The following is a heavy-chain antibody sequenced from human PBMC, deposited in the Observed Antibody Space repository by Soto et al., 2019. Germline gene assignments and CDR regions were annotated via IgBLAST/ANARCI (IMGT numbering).Heavy chain of an antibody. V-gene: IGHV3-33*01. J-gene: IGHJ6*02. CDR1: GFNFNNYG. Sequence: QVQLVESGGGVVQPGRSLRLSCAASGFNFNNYGMHWVRQAPGKGLEWVAVIWNDGNGYYYANSVKGRFTITRDNSKKTLVLQMSSLRAEDTAVYYCARRQISPPTRGAASARGGMDVWGQGTTVTVSS. CDR2: IWNDGNGY. D-gene: IGHD6-13*01. CDR3: ARRQISPPTRGAASARGGMDV.